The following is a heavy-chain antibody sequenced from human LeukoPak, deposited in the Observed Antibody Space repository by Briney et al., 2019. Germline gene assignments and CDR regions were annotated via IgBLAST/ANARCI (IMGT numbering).Heavy chain of an antibody. CDR1: GLTFSSYA. Sequence: GGSLRLSCAASGLTFSSYAMHWVRQAPGKGLEWVALISYDGSNKYYADSVKGRFTISRDNSKNTLYLQMNSLRAEDTAVYYCARFYANEWELPHWGQGTLVTVSS. V-gene: IGHV3-30*04. CDR2: ISYDGSNK. D-gene: IGHD1-26*01. CDR3: ARFYANEWELPH. J-gene: IGHJ4*02.